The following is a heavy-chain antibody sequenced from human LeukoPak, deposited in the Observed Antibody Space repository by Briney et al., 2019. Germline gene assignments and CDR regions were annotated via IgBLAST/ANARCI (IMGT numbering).Heavy chain of an antibody. CDR2: IRSETYGGTT. Sequence: GGSLRLSCAASGFTFYTAWMNWVRQAPGKGLEWVARIRSETYGGTTEYTAPVKGRFTISRDDSRNTLYLQMDSLKTEDTAVYYCTTDLVGYFSGGSCYTGLYNCFDPWGQGTLVTVSS. V-gene: IGHV3-15*01. CDR3: TTDLVGYFSGGSCYTGLYNCFDP. D-gene: IGHD2-15*01. J-gene: IGHJ5*02. CDR1: GFTFYTAW.